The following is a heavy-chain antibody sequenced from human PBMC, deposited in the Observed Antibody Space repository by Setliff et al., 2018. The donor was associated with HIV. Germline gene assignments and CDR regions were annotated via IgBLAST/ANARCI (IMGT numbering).Heavy chain of an antibody. CDR2: IDHRGRP. CDR3: ARASPDFVATFFDY. CDR1: GGSFNDYY. Sequence: SETLSLTCAVYGGSFNDYYWSWIRQPPGKGLEWIGEIDHRGRPKYNPSLNSRVTMSVDKSRNQFSLNLSSVTAADTAVYYCARASPDFVATFFDYWGQGTLVTVSS. J-gene: IGHJ4*02. D-gene: IGHD5-12*01. V-gene: IGHV4-34*01.